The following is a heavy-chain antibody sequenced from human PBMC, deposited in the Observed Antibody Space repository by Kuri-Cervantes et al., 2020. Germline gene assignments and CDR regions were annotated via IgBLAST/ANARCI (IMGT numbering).Heavy chain of an antibody. CDR1: GFTFDDYG. J-gene: IGHJ4*02. Sequence: GESLKISCAASGFTFDDYGMSWVRQAPGKGLEWVSGINWNGGSTGYADSVKGRFTISRDNAKNSLYLQMNSLRAEDTALYYCARFSLDSSGPYRGYFDYWGQGTLVTVSS. CDR2: INWNGGST. CDR3: ARFSLDSSGPYRGYFDY. D-gene: IGHD3-22*01. V-gene: IGHV3-20*04.